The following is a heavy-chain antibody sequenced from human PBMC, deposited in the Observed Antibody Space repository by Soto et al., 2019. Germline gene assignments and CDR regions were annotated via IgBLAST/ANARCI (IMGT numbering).Heavy chain of an antibody. Sequence: QVHLQHWGAGLLKPSETLSLTCAVYGGSFSGYYWSWIRQPPGKGLEWIGEINHSGSTNYNPSLKSRVSISVGTSNNQFSLKLSSVTAADTAVYYCARGRGDGYNQHWYFDLWGRGTLVTVSS. CDR1: GGSFSGYY. V-gene: IGHV4-34*01. CDR2: INHSGST. J-gene: IGHJ2*01. D-gene: IGHD3-10*01. CDR3: ARGRGDGYNQHWYFDL.